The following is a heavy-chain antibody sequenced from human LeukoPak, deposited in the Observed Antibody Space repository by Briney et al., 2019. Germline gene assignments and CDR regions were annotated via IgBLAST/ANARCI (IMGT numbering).Heavy chain of an antibody. Sequence: GGSLRLSCAASGFPFSSYAMTWVRQAPGKGLEWVSGISASGSATYYAASVKGRFTISRDNSKNTLYLQMNSLRAEDTAVYYCAKDMVGATSADFDYWGQGTLVTVSS. CDR1: GFPFSSYA. D-gene: IGHD1-26*01. CDR2: ISASGSAT. J-gene: IGHJ4*02. V-gene: IGHV3-23*01. CDR3: AKDMVGATSADFDY.